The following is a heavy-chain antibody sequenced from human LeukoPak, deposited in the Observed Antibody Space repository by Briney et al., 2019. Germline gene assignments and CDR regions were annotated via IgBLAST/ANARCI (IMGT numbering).Heavy chain of an antibody. CDR2: ISAYNGNT. CDR3: ARRPLLWFGANSGDPPFDF. V-gene: IGHV1-18*01. Sequence: ASVKVSCKASGYTFTSYGISWVRQAPGQGLEWMGWISAYNGNTNYAQKLQGRVTMTTDTSTSTVYMELSSLTSEDTAVYYCARRPLLWFGANSGDPPFDFWGQGTLVTVSS. CDR1: GYTFTSYG. D-gene: IGHD3-10*01. J-gene: IGHJ4*02.